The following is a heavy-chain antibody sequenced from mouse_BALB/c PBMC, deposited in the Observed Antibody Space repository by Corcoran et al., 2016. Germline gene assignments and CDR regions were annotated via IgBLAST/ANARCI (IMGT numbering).Heavy chain of an antibody. CDR3: ARRGNYGYFDV. V-gene: IGHV14-3*02. D-gene: IGHD2-1*01. CDR2: IDPANGNT. Sequence: EVQLQQSGAELVKPGASGKLSCTASGFNIKDTYMHWVKQRPEQGLEWSGRIDPANGNTKYDPKFQGKATIPADTSSNTAYLQLSSLTSEDTAVYYCARRGNYGYFDVWGAGTTVTVSS. J-gene: IGHJ1*01. CDR1: GFNIKDTY.